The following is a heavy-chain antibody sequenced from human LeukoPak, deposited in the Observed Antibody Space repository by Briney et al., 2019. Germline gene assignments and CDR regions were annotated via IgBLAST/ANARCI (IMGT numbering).Heavy chain of an antibody. CDR1: GGTFSRYT. V-gene: IGHV1-18*01. CDR2: ISADNGNT. Sequence: GASVKVSCKASGGTFSRYTLNWVRQAPGQGLEWMGWISADNGNTNHAQKLQGRVTMTTDTSTSTAYMELRSLRSDDTAVYYCAREGSGWPPPLFDYWGQGTLVTVSS. J-gene: IGHJ4*02. CDR3: AREGSGWPPPLFDY. D-gene: IGHD6-19*01.